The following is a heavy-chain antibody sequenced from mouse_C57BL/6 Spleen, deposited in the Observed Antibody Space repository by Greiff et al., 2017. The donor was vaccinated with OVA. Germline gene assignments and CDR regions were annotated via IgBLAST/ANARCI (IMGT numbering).Heavy chain of an antibody. CDR2: ISSGGSYN. CDR1: GFTFSSYG. D-gene: IGHD1-1*01. J-gene: IGHJ3*01. V-gene: IGHV5-6*01. Sequence: DVQLVESGGDLVKPGGSLKLSCAASGFTFSSYGMSWVRQTPDKRLEWVATISSGGSYNYYPDSVKGRFTISRDNDKNTLYLRMSSLKAEDTSMYYCASYYYGSSPYWGQGTLVTVSA. CDR3: ASYYYGSSPY.